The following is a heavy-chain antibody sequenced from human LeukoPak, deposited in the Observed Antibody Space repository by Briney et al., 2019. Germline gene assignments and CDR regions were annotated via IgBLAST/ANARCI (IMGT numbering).Heavy chain of an antibody. CDR3: AKVAVAGIDSDY. V-gene: IGHV3-30*18. Sequence: PGRSLRLSCAASGYTFSSYGMHWVRQAPGKGLEWVAVISYDGSNKYYADSVKGRFTISRDNSKNTLYLQMNSLRAEDTAVYYCAKVAVAGIDSDYWGQGILVTVSS. J-gene: IGHJ4*02. CDR1: GYTFSSYG. CDR2: ISYDGSNK. D-gene: IGHD6-19*01.